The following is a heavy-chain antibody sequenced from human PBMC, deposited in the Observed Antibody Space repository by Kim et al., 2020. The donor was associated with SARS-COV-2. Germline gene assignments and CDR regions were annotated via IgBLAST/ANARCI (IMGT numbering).Heavy chain of an antibody. CDR2: ISYDGSNK. D-gene: IGHD5-18*01. CDR3: AKDHGYSYAIPYYYYGMDV. V-gene: IGHV3-30*18. J-gene: IGHJ6*02. Sequence: GGSLRLSCAASGFTFSSYGMHWVRQAPGKGLEWVAVISYDGSNKYYADSVKGRFTISRDNSKNTLYLQMNSLRAEDTAVYYCAKDHGYSYAIPYYYYGMDVWGQGTTVTVSS. CDR1: GFTFSSYG.